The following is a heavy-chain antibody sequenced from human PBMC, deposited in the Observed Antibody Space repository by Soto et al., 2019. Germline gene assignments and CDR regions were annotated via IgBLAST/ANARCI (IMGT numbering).Heavy chain of an antibody. J-gene: IGHJ4*02. CDR1: GYTFTSYY. D-gene: IGHD3-3*01. V-gene: IGHV1-46*01. CDR2: INPSGGST. CDR3: AKDFWSGYRARYYFDY. Sequence: QVQLVQSGAEVKKPGASVKVSCKASGYTFTSYYMHWVRQAPGQGLEWMGIINPSGGSTSYAQKCQGRVTMTRDTSTSTVYMELSSLRSEDTAVYYCAKDFWSGYRARYYFDYWGQGTLVTVSS.